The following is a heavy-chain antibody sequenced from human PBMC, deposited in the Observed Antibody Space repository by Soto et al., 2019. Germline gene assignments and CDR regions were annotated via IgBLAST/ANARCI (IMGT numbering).Heavy chain of an antibody. CDR2: IWYDGSNK. D-gene: IGHD4-4*01. CDR3: ATAPTDSYDYRPQPFDY. J-gene: IGHJ4*01. CDR1: GFTFSSYG. V-gene: IGHV3-30*02. Sequence: GGSLRLSCAASGFTFSSYGMHWVRQAPGKGLEWVAVIWYDGSNKYYADSVKGRFTISRDNSKNTLYLQMNTLRPDDTAMYYCATAPTDSYDYRPQPFDYWGQGILVTVSS.